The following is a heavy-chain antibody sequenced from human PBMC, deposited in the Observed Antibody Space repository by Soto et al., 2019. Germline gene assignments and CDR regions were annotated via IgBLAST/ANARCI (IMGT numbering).Heavy chain of an antibody. CDR3: ARRYGPNPILY. CDR1: GGSISSYY. V-gene: IGHV4-59*08. Sequence: SETLSLTCTVSGGSISSYYWSWIRQPPGKGLEWIGYIYYSGSTNYNPSLKSRVTISVDTSKNQFSLKLSSVTAADTAVYYCARRYGPNPILYWGQGTLVTVSS. CDR2: IYYSGST. D-gene: IGHD5-18*01. J-gene: IGHJ4*02.